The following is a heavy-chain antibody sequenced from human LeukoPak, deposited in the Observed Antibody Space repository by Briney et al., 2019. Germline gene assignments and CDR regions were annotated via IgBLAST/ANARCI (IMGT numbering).Heavy chain of an antibody. CDR1: GFTFSSYA. J-gene: IGHJ5*02. CDR3: ARDTLPYSSSWYGFDP. Sequence: PGGSLRLSCAASGFTFSSYAMHWVRQAPGKGLEWVAVISYDGSNKYYADSVKGRFTISRDNSKNTLYLQMNSLRAEDTAVYYCARDTLPYSSSWYGFDPWGQGTLVTVSS. CDR2: ISYDGSNK. V-gene: IGHV3-30*04. D-gene: IGHD6-13*01.